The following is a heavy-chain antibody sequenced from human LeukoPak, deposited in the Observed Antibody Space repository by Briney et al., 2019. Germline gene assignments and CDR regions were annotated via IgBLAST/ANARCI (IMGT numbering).Heavy chain of an antibody. V-gene: IGHV3-7*01. D-gene: IGHD3-10*01. Sequence: PGGSLRLSWAASGFTLSGYWMSWVRQAPGKGLEWVANIKEDGSETYYVDSVKGRFTISRDNAKNSLYLHMNSLTAEDTAMYYCARDWVAGVPFDVFDIWGQGTMVSVSS. CDR1: GFTLSGYW. CDR3: ARDWVAGVPFDVFDI. CDR2: IKEDGSET. J-gene: IGHJ3*02.